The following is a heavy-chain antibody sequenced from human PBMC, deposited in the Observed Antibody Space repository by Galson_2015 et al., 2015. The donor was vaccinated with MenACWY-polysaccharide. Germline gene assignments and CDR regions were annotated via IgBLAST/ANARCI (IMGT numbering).Heavy chain of an antibody. D-gene: IGHD6-19*01. CDR3: ASTTAGTHYFDY. Sequence: SVKVSCKASGYTFTSYDINWVRQAPGQGLEWMGWMNPNSGNADYAQKFQGRVTMTRNTSISTAYMELSSLTSEDTAVYYCASTTAGTHYFDYWGQGTLVTVSS. CDR2: MNPNSGNA. J-gene: IGHJ4*02. CDR1: GYTFTSYD. V-gene: IGHV1-8*01.